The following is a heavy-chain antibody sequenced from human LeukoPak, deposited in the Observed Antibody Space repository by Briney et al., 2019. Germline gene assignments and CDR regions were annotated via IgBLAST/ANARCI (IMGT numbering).Heavy chain of an antibody. CDR3: ARAGYSYGTGYYFDY. J-gene: IGHJ4*02. CDR1: GGSISSYY. V-gene: IGHV4-59*01. CDR2: IYYTGAT. D-gene: IGHD5-18*01. Sequence: SETLSLTCTVSGGSISSYYWSWIRRPPGKGLEWIGYIYYTGATYYNPSLKSRVTISLDTSKNQFSLKLSSVTAADAAVYYCARAGYSYGTGYYFDYWGQGALVTVPS.